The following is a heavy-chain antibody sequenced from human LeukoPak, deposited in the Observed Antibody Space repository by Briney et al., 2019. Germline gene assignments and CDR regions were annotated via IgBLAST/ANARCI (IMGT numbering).Heavy chain of an antibody. Sequence: ASVKVSCKASGYTFTYFYIHWVREAPGQGLEWMGWINPNSGGTNYAQKFQGRVTMTRDTSISTAYMDLSRLRSDDTAVYYCARVRGDIVVVPAAMGHYYYYMDVWGKGTTVTISS. D-gene: IGHD2-2*01. CDR1: GYTFTYFY. J-gene: IGHJ6*03. V-gene: IGHV1-2*02. CDR2: INPNSGGT. CDR3: ARVRGDIVVVPAAMGHYYYYMDV.